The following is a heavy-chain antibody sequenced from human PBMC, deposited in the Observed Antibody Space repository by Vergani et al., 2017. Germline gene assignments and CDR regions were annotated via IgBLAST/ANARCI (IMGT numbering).Heavy chain of an antibody. Sequence: EVQLLESGGDLVQPGGSLSLSCAASGFTFNHYAMNWVRQAPGKGLEWVSGISGSGGSTYYAGSVKGRFTISRDSSKNTLYLQMNSLSAGDTAVYYCAKANPRNSGYDYRYYYHAMDVWGQGTTVTVSS. D-gene: IGHD5-12*01. CDR1: GFTFNHYA. CDR3: AKANPRNSGYDYRYYYHAMDV. V-gene: IGHV3-23*01. J-gene: IGHJ6*02. CDR2: ISGSGGST.